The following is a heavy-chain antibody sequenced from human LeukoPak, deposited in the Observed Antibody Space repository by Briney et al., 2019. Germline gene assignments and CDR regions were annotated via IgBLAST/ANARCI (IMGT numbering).Heavy chain of an antibody. Sequence: GRSLRLSCAASGSTFSGHLLHWVRQAPGKGLEWVGGTAYDGAEKYYADSVRGRFAISRDNSKSTVYLEVNSLRPEDAAVYYCAREGDRHFTFDYWGRGTLVTVSS. CDR2: TAYDGAEK. D-gene: IGHD2/OR15-2a*01. V-gene: IGHV3-30*01. CDR3: AREGDRHFTFDY. J-gene: IGHJ4*02. CDR1: GSTFSGHL.